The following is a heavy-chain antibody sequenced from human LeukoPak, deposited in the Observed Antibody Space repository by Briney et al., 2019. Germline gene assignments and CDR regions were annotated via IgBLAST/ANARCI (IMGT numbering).Heavy chain of an antibody. CDR1: GGSISSSSHY. CDR2: IYYSGST. CDR3: ARDISGWGFDY. J-gene: IGHJ4*02. V-gene: IGHV4-39*02. D-gene: IGHD6-19*01. Sequence: SETLSLTCTVSGGSISSSSHYWGWMRQPPGKGLEWIGNIYYSGSTYYNPSLQNRVTISVDTSKNQFSLNLSSLTAADTAVYYCARDISGWGFDYWGQGTLVTVSS.